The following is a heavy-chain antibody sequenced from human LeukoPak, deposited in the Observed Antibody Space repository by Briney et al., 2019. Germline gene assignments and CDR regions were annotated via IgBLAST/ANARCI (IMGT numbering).Heavy chain of an antibody. CDR1: GFTFGNHG. V-gene: IGHV3-30*03. J-gene: IGHJ4*02. Sequence: HPGGSLRLSCTASGFTFGNHGMHWVRQAPGKGLEWMAVISYDGSDKYYADSVKGRFTVSRDNSMNTLYLQMDSLRSEDTAVYYCVRGFQIDDSWGQGTLVTVSS. CDR3: VRGFQIDDS. CDR2: ISYDGSDK.